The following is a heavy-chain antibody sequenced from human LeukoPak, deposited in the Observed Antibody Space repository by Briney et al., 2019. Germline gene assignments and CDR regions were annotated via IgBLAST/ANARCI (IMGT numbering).Heavy chain of an antibody. CDR3: AKDVVFFGAVAGRGNFDY. Sequence: GGSLRLSCAASGFTFSSYAMSWVRQAPGKGLEWVSAISGSGGSTYYADSVKGRFTISRDNSKNTLYLQMNSLRAEDTAVYYCAKDVVFFGAVAGRGNFDYWGQGTLVTVSS. J-gene: IGHJ4*02. V-gene: IGHV3-23*01. CDR1: GFTFSSYA. D-gene: IGHD6-19*01. CDR2: ISGSGGST.